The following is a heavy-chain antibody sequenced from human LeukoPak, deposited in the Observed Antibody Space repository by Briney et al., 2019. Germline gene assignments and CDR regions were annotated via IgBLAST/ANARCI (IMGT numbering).Heavy chain of an antibody. CDR1: GFSFSSYA. D-gene: IGHD3-9*01. Sequence: GGSLRLSCAASGFSFSSYAMSWVRQAPGKGLEWVSSISGDGRSTYYADSVKGRFTISRDNSKNTLYVQMNGLRAEDTAVYYCAKSNVLRYFDWSEFSYFDYWGQGTLVTVSS. CDR2: ISGDGRST. J-gene: IGHJ4*02. V-gene: IGHV3-23*01. CDR3: AKSNVLRYFDWSEFSYFDY.